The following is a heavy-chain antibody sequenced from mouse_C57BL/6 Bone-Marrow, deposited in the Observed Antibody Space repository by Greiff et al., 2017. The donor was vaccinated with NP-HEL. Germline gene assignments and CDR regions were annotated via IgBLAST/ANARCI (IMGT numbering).Heavy chain of an antibody. J-gene: IGHJ2*01. CDR3: ARVVLRRGWFDY. CDR2: INYDGSST. CDR1: GFTFSDYY. Sequence: EVMLVESEGGLVQPGSSMKLSCTASGFTFSDYYMAWVRQVPEKGLEWVANINYDGSSTYYLDSLKSRFIISRDNAKNILYLQMSSLKSEDTATYYCARVVLRRGWFDYWGQGTTLTVSS. D-gene: IGHD1-1*01. V-gene: IGHV5-16*01.